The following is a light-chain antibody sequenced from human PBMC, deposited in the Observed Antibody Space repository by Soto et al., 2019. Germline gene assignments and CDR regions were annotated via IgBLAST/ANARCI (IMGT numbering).Light chain of an antibody. CDR1: QSLRSSW. CDR3: QQYDTSPLT. V-gene: IGKV3-20*01. Sequence: ENLLTQSPATLSLSPGDRATLSCRARQSLRSSWLDWYQQKPGQAPRLLIYGASSRATAIPDRFCGSGSWTYFTLTISRLEPEDFAVYFCQQYDTSPLTFGGGTRVEIK. CDR2: GAS. J-gene: IGKJ4*01.